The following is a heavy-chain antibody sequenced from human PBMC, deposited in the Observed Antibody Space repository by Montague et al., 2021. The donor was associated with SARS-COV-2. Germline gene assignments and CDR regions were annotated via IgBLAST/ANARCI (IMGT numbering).Heavy chain of an antibody. CDR2: IYYSGST. J-gene: IGHJ5*02. Sequence: SETLSLTCTVSGGSISSYYWRWIRQPPGKGLEWIGYIYYSGSTNYNPSLRGRVTISVDTSKNQFSLKLSSVTAADTAVYYCARGIPIAAASINWFDPWGQGTLVTVPS. D-gene: IGHD6-13*01. CDR1: GGSISSYY. CDR3: ARGIPIAAASINWFDP. V-gene: IGHV4-59*01.